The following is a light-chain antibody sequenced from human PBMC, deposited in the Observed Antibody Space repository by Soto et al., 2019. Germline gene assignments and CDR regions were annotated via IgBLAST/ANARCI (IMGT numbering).Light chain of an antibody. J-gene: IGLJ1*01. CDR3: QSYDSSLSAYV. CDR2: GNS. V-gene: IGLV1-40*01. Sequence: VLTQPPSVSGAPGQRVTISCTGSSSNIGAGYDVHWYQQLPGTAPKLLIYGNSNRPSGVPDRFSGSKSGTSASLAITGLQAEDEADYYCQSYDSSLSAYVFGTGTKLTVL. CDR1: SSNIGAGYD.